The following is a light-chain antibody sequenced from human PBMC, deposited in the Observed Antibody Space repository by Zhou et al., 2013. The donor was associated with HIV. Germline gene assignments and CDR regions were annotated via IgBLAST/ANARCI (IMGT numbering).Light chain of an antibody. V-gene: IGKV3-15*01. CDR3: QQYHNWPPALT. Sequence: EIVMTQSPATLSVSPGERATLSCRASQSVSTNLAWYQQKPGQAPRLLIYGASTRATGIPARFSGSGSWTEFTLTISTMQSEDFAVYYCQQYHNWPPALTFGGGTEVEDQT. J-gene: IGKJ4*01. CDR1: QSVSTN. CDR2: GAS.